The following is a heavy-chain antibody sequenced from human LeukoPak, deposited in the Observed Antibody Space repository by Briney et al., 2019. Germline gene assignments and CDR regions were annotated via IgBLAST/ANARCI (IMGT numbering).Heavy chain of an antibody. CDR3: VEGITMIAKLPLDY. CDR1: GFTFSSYA. D-gene: IGHD3-22*01. CDR2: ISTNGGST. V-gene: IGHV3-64D*09. J-gene: IGHJ4*02. Sequence: GGSLRLSCSASGFTFSSYAMHWVRQAPGKGLEYVSAISTNGGSTYYADSVKGRFTISRDNSKNTLYLQMSSLRAEDTAVYYCVEGITMIAKLPLDYWGQGTLVTVSS.